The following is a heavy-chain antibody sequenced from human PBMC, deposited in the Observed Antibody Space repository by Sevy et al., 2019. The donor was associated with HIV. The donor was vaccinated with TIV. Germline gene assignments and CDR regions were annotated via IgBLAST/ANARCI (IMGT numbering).Heavy chain of an antibody. Sequence: GGSLRLSCAASGFMFDGYSMNWVRQAPGKGLEWVSSISSGSSFIYYADSVKGRFTISRDNARESLSLHMNSLRVEDTCIYYCARVGPGECSRSNCSPNDYWGQGTLVTVSS. CDR1: GFMFDGYS. D-gene: IGHD2-2*01. V-gene: IGHV3-21*01. CDR3: ARVGPGECSRSNCSPNDY. CDR2: ISSGSSFI. J-gene: IGHJ4*02.